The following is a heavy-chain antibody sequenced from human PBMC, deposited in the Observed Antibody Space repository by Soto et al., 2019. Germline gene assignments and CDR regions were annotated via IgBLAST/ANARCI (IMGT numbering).Heavy chain of an antibody. Sequence: EVQLVESGGGLVQPGGSLRLSCAASGFTFSSYDMHWVRQATGKGLEWVSAIGTAGNTYYPGSVKGRFTISRENAKNSLYLQMNSLRAGDTAVYYCARAFRPSSGDYYYYMDVWGKGTTVTVSS. CDR3: ARAFRPSSGDYYYYMDV. J-gene: IGHJ6*03. V-gene: IGHV3-13*01. CDR1: GFTFSSYD. D-gene: IGHD1-26*01. CDR2: IGTAGNT.